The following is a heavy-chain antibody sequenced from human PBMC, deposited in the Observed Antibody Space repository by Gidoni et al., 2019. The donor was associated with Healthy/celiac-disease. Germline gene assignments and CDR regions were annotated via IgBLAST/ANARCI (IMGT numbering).Heavy chain of an antibody. V-gene: IGHV2-5*01. J-gene: IGHJ4*02. CDR1: GFSLSPGGVG. CDR3: AHGRRDGYAYSFDY. Sequence: HITVKESGPTLVQPTQTLTLTCTVSGFSLSPGGVGVGWIRQPPGKALEWLALIYWNDDKRYRTSLKSRLTITKDTSKYQVVLTMTNMDTVDTASSYCAHGRRDGYAYSFDYWGQGTLVTVSS. CDR2: IYWNDDK. D-gene: IGHD5-12*01.